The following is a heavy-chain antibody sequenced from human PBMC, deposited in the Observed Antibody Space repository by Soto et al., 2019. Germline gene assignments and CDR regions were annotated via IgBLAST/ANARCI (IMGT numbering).Heavy chain of an antibody. D-gene: IGHD3-10*01. CDR1: EYTFTSYA. CDR3: ARDILLDY. V-gene: IGHV1-3*05. CDR2: INAGNGNT. Sequence: QVNLVQSGAEEKKPGASVKVSCKPSEYTFTSYAMHWVRQAPGQRLEGMGWINAGNGNTKYSQKFQGRVTITRDTSASTAYMELSSLRSEDSAVYYCARDILLDYWGQGTLVTVSS. J-gene: IGHJ4*02.